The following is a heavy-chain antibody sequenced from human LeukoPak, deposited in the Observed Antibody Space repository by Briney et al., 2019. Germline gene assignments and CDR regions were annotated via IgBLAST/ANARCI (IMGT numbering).Heavy chain of an antibody. CDR2: IYYSGST. CDR1: GGSISSYY. Sequence: SETLSLTCTVSGGSISSYYWSWIRQPPGKGLEWIGYIYYSGSTNYNPSLKSRVTISVDTSKNQFSLKLSSVTAADTAVYYCARVSRYYYYMGVWGKGTTVTVSS. V-gene: IGHV4-59*01. J-gene: IGHJ6*03. CDR3: ARVSRYYYYMGV.